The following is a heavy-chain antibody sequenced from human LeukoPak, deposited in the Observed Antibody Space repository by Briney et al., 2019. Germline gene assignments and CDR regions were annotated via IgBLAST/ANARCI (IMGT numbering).Heavy chain of an antibody. CDR3: AELGITMIGGV. D-gene: IGHD3-10*02. J-gene: IGHJ6*04. CDR2: ISTSTTTI. Sequence: GGSLRLSCEASGFTFSSYSMNWVRQAPGKGLEWIPYISTSTTTIYYADSVKGRFTISRGNAKNSLYLQMNSLRAEDTAVYYCAELGITMIGGVWGKGTTVTISS. CDR1: GFTFSSYS. V-gene: IGHV3-48*04.